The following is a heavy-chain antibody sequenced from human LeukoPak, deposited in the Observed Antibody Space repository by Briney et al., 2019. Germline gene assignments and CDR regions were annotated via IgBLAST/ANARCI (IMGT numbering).Heavy chain of an antibody. V-gene: IGHV3-30-3*01. J-gene: IGHJ5*02. CDR2: IPHDGSSA. Sequence: GGSLRLSCAGSGFSVSNYYMSWVRQAPGKGLEWVAVIPHDGSSALYADSVKGRFIISRDNSKNSQYLQMNSLRIEDSGVYYCATGSKFYYDSWGQGILVTVSS. CDR1: GFSVSNYY. D-gene: IGHD3-3*01. CDR3: ATGSKFYYDS.